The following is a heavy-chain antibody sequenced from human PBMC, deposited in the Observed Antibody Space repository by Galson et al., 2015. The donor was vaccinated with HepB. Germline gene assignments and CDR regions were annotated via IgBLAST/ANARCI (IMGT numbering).Heavy chain of an antibody. J-gene: IGHJ6*03. D-gene: IGHD3-22*01. CDR3: ARGSFGYSPSFDYMDV. CDR1: GFTLSDYY. V-gene: IGHV3-11*06. Sequence: SLRLSCAASGFTLSDYYMSWIRQAPGKGLEWVSYISSDSTYTDYADSVKGRFTISRDNAKSSLYLQMNSLRAEDTAVYYCARGSFGYSPSFDYMDVWGQGTTATVSS. CDR2: ISSDSTYT.